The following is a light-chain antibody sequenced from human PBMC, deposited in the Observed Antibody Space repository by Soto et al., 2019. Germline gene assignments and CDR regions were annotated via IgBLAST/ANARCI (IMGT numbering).Light chain of an antibody. CDR2: KAS. Sequence: DIQMTQSPSTLSASVGDRVTITCRASQSISSWLAWYQQKPGKAPKLLIYKASSLESGVPSRFRGSGSGTEFTLTISSLQPDDFATDYCQQYNSYPWTFGQWTKVEIK. V-gene: IGKV1-5*03. J-gene: IGKJ1*01. CDR1: QSISSW. CDR3: QQYNSYPWT.